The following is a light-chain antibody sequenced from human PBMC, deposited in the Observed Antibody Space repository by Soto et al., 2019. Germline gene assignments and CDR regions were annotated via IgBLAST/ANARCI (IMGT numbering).Light chain of an antibody. V-gene: IGKV1-12*01. CDR1: QGISTS. Sequence: DIQMTQSPSSVSASVGDRFTMTCRSSQGISTSLAWYQQKPGAAPKLLMYTASSLQDGVPSRFSGSGSGTDFTLTISSLQPEDFATYYCQHSKTNSLPITFGQGTRLEIK. J-gene: IGKJ5*01. CDR3: QHSKTNSLPIT. CDR2: TAS.